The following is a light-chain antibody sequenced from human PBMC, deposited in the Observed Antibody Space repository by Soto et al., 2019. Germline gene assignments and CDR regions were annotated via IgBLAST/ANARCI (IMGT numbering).Light chain of an antibody. V-gene: IGKV3-15*01. CDR1: QSVSSN. CDR3: QQYTNWPLT. Sequence: EIVMTQSPATLSVSPGERATLSCRASQSVSSNLAWYQQKPGQVPRLLIYGASTRATGISARFSGSGSGTEFTLTISSLQSEDFAVYYWQQYTNWPLTFGGGTKVESK. CDR2: GAS. J-gene: IGKJ4*01.